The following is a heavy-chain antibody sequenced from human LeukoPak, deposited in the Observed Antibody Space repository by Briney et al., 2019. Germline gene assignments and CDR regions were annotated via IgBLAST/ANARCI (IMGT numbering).Heavy chain of an antibody. CDR2: IYYSGST. CDR3: ARTSAYSGYEFDY. V-gene: IGHV4-31*03. Sequence: PSQTLSLTCTVSGGSISSGGYYWSWIRQHPGKGLEWIGYIYYSGSTYHNPSLKSRVSISVDTSKNQFSLKLSSVTAADTAVYYCARTSAYSGYEFDYWGQGTLVTVSS. CDR1: GGSISSGGYY. D-gene: IGHD5-12*01. J-gene: IGHJ4*02.